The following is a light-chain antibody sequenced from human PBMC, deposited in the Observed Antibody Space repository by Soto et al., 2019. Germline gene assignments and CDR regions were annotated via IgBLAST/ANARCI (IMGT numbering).Light chain of an antibody. CDR2: DES. V-gene: IGKV3D-15*01. J-gene: IGKJ1*01. CDR3: QQYNDRPGT. CDR1: QSVSSY. Sequence: ELVLTQSPATLSVSPGDSATLSCRASQSVSSYLAWYQQKPGQAPRLLIYDESNRATGIPDRLSGSGSGTEFNLTISRLQSEDFAVYYCQQYNDRPGTCGQGTKVDIK.